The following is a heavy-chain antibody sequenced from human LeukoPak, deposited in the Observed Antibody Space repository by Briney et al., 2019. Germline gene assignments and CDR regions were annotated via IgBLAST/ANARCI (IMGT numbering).Heavy chain of an antibody. Sequence: PSETLSLTCAVYGGSFSGYYWSWIRQPPGKGLEWIGEINHSGSTNYNPSLKSRVTISVDTSKNQFSLKLSSVTAADTAVYYCARLGLYYGSGSSLWDYYYYYGMDVWGQGTTVTVSS. CDR2: INHSGST. D-gene: IGHD3-10*01. CDR1: GGSFSGYY. V-gene: IGHV4-34*01. J-gene: IGHJ6*02. CDR3: ARLGLYYGSGSSLWDYYYYYGMDV.